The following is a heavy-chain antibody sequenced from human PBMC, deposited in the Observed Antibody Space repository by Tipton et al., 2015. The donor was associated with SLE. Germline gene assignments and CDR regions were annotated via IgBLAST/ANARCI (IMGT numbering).Heavy chain of an antibody. J-gene: IGHJ4*02. D-gene: IGHD6-19*01. Sequence: SLRLSCAASGFTFSSYWMSWVRQAPGKGLEWVANIKQDGSEKYYVDSVKGRFTISRDNAKNSLYLQMNSLRAEDTAVYYCASATRQWLVPYYFDYWGQGTLVTVSS. V-gene: IGHV3-7*01. CDR1: GFTFSSYW. CDR2: IKQDGSEK. CDR3: ASATRQWLVPYYFDY.